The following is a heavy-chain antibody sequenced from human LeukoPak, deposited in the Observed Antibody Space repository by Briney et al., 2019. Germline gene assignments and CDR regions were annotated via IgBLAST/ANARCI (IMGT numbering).Heavy chain of an antibody. CDR1: GGSISSYC. CDR2: IYTSGST. V-gene: IGHV4-4*07. CDR3: ARVRSGWSPENYYYYGMDV. D-gene: IGHD6-19*01. J-gene: IGHJ6*02. Sequence: SETLSLTCTVSGGSISSYCWSWIRQPAGKGLEWIGRIYTSGSTNYNPSLKSRVTMSVDTSKNQFSLKLSSVTAADTAVYYCARVRSGWSPENYYYYGMDVWGQGTTVTVSS.